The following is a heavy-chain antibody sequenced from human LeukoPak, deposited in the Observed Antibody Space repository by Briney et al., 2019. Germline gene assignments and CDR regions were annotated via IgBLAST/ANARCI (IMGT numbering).Heavy chain of an antibody. Sequence: GESLQISCKGSGYSFTSYWIGWVRQMPGKGLEWMGIIYPGDSDTRYSPSFQGQVTISADKSISTAYLQWSSLKASDTAMYYCARVSRHYYDSSGYPKALYYFDYWGQGTLVTVSS. J-gene: IGHJ4*02. V-gene: IGHV5-51*01. CDR1: GYSFTSYW. D-gene: IGHD3-22*01. CDR3: ARVSRHYYDSSGYPKALYYFDY. CDR2: IYPGDSDT.